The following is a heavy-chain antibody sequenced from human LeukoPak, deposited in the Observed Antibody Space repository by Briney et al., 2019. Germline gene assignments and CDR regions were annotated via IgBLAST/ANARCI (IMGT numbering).Heavy chain of an antibody. CDR3: AKAGTIVVVVAKFFDY. CDR2: ISGSGDST. J-gene: IGHJ4*02. CDR1: GFTFSSYA. Sequence: GGSLRLSCAASGFTFSSYAMSWVRQAPGKGLEWVSAISGSGDSTNYADSVKGRFTISRDNSKNTLYLQMNSLRAEDTAVYYCAKAGTIVVVVAKFFDYWGQGTLVTVSS. D-gene: IGHD2-21*01. V-gene: IGHV3-23*01.